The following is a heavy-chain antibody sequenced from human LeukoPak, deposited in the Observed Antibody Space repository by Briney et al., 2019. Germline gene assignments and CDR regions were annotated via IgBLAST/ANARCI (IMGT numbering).Heavy chain of an antibody. J-gene: IGHJ4*02. CDR3: AKVGSGGFVPRYYFDY. CDR1: GSTFSSYA. V-gene: IGHV3-23*01. Sequence: GGSLRLSCAASGSTFSSYAMSWVRQAPGKGLEWVSAISGSGGVTYHADSVKGRFTISRDNSKNTLYLQMNSLRAEDTAVYYCAKVGSGGFVPRYYFDYWGQGTLVTVSS. CDR2: ISGSGGVT. D-gene: IGHD3-10*01.